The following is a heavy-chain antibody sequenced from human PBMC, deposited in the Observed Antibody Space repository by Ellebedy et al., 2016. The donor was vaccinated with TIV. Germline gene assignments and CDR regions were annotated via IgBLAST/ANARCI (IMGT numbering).Heavy chain of an antibody. CDR1: GGSFSIYD. D-gene: IGHD4-23*01. Sequence: SVKVSCKASGGSFSIYDVSWVRQAPGQGPEWMGGIIPMFRTPTYARKFQGRVPISADESTSTAYMELSSLRSEDTGVYFCAKKGDGGTLAESWFDPWGQGTPLTVSS. CDR3: AKKGDGGTLAESWFDP. J-gene: IGHJ5*02. CDR2: IIPMFRTP. V-gene: IGHV1-69*13.